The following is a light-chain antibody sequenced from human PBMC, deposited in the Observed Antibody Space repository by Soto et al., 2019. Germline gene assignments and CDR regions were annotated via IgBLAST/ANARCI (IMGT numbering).Light chain of an antibody. V-gene: IGLV1-44*01. CDR2: SND. CDR3: AVWDDSVSGVE. Sequence: QSVLTQPPSASGTPGQTVTISCSGSRSNIGVNSVNWYLQLPGTAPKLLIYSNDQRPSEAPDRFSGSKSGTSASLAISGLQPEDEAEYYCAVWDDSVSGVEFGGGTKVTVL. J-gene: IGLJ2*01. CDR1: RSNIGVNS.